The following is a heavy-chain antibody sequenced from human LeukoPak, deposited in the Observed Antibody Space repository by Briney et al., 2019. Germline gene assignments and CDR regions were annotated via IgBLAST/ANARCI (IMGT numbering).Heavy chain of an antibody. CDR3: ARFGVRGGVNNWFDP. CDR2: IDPSDSYT. J-gene: IGHJ5*02. D-gene: IGHD3-16*01. CDR1: GYSFTTYW. Sequence: GESLKISCKGSGYSFTTYWITWVRQMPGKGLEWMGKIDPSDSYTNYSPSFQGHVTISADKSIPTAYLQWTSLKASDTAMYYCARFGVRGGVNNWFDPWGQGTLVTVSS. V-gene: IGHV5-10-1*01.